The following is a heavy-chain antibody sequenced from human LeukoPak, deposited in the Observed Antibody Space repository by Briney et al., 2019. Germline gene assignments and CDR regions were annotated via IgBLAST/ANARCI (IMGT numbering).Heavy chain of an antibody. J-gene: IGHJ5*02. CDR1: GFTFEDYA. Sequence: GGSLTLSCAASGFTFEDYAMHWVRQAPGKGLEWVSGISWNSGSIGYADSVKGRFTISRDNAKNSLYLQMNSLRAEDTALYYCAKDIQGLRLGDNWFDPWGQGTLVTVSS. D-gene: IGHD5-12*01. V-gene: IGHV3-9*01. CDR2: ISWNSGSI. CDR3: AKDIQGLRLGDNWFDP.